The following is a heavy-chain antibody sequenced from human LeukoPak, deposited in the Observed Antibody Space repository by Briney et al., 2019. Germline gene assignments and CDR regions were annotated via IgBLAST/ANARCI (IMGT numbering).Heavy chain of an antibody. CDR3: ARETGRNYDFWSGYFDSLGYYYYMDV. CDR2: ISAYNGNT. CDR1: GYTFTSYG. J-gene: IGHJ6*03. V-gene: IGHV1-18*01. Sequence: ASVKVSCKASGYTFTSYGISWVRQAPGQGLEWMGWISAYNGNTNYAQKLKGRVTMTTDTSTSTAYMELRSLRSDDTAVYYCARETGRNYDFWSGYFDSLGYYYYMDVWGKGTTVTVSS. D-gene: IGHD3-3*01.